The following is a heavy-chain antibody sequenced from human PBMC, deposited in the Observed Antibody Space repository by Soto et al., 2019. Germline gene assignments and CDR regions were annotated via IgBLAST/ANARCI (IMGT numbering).Heavy chain of an antibody. V-gene: IGHV4-59*08. D-gene: IGHD6-13*01. CDR3: PYSRQDAFDI. CDR2: IYYSGST. J-gene: IGHJ3*02. Sequence: LSLTCTVSGGSISSYYWSWIRQPPGKGLEWIGYIYYSGSTNYNPSLKSRVTISVDTSKNQFSLKLSSVTAADTAVYYCPYSRQDAFDIWGQGTMVTVSS. CDR1: GGSISSYY.